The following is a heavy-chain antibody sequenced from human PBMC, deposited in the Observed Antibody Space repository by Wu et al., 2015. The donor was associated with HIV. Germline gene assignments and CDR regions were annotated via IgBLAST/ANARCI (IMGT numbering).Heavy chain of an antibody. D-gene: IGHD6-19*01. CDR3: ARDQQWPTEYYHYYGMDV. J-gene: IGHJ6*02. Sequence: QVQLVQSGAEVKKPGASVKVSCKASGYTFTSYGISWVRQAPGQGLEWMGWISAYDSNTDYAQKFQGRVTMTTDTSTSTAYMELGSLRFDDTAVYYCARDQQWPTEYYHYYGMDVWGQGPTVTVSS. CDR2: ISAYDSNT. CDR1: GYTFTSYG. V-gene: IGHV1-18*01.